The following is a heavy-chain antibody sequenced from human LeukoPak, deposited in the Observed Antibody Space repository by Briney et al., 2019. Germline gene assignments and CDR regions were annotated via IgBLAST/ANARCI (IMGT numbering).Heavy chain of an antibody. CDR2: IYYSGNT. Sequence: KASETLSLTCTVSGGSISGYYWSWVRQPPGEGLEWIGYIYYSGNTNYNSSLKSRLTISLDTSKNQFSLKLSSVTAADTAVYYCARRTGYYDGFDYWGQETLVTVSS. J-gene: IGHJ4*02. D-gene: IGHD3/OR15-3a*01. CDR1: GGSISGYY. V-gene: IGHV4-59*01. CDR3: ARRTGYYDGFDY.